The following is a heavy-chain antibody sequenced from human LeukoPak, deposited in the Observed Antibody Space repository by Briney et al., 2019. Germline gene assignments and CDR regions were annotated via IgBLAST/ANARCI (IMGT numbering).Heavy chain of an antibody. J-gene: IGHJ6*03. CDR1: GGSISSYY. V-gene: IGHV4-59*01. D-gene: IGHD3-22*01. CDR2: IYYSGST. Sequence: SETLSLTCSVSGGSISSYYWSWIRQPPGKGLEWIGNIYYSGSTNYNPSLKSRVTISVDTSKNQFSLKLSSVTAADTAVYYCTRGSIAYYYMDVWGKGTTVTISS. CDR3: TRGSIAYYYMDV.